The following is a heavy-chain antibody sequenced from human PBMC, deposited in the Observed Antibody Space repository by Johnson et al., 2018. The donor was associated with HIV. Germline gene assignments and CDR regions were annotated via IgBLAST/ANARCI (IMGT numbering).Heavy chain of an antibody. J-gene: IGHJ3*02. CDR1: GFTFGDYA. CDR3: AKEDYYVSSGYKAQDAFDI. Sequence: QVQLVEYGGGLVQPGRSLRLSCTASGFTFGDYAMSWVRQAPGKGLEWVAVISYDGSNEFYADSVKGRFTISRDNSKNTLYLQMNSLRAEDTAVYYCAKEDYYVSSGYKAQDAFDIWGQGTMVTVSS. V-gene: IGHV3-30*14. CDR2: ISYDGSNE. D-gene: IGHD3-22*01.